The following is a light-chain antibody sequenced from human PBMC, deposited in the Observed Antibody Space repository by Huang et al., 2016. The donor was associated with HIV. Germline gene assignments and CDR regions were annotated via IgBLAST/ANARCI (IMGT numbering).Light chain of an antibody. CDR3: QQYNNWPRT. Sequence: ERVMTQSPAPLSVSLGETATLSCRASQYVSSNLAWYQQKPGQAPRLLIYGASTRVTDIPARFSGSGSGIEFTLTISTLQSEDFAVYYCQQYNNWPRTFGQGTKLEIK. J-gene: IGKJ2*01. V-gene: IGKV3-15*01. CDR1: QYVSSN. CDR2: GAS.